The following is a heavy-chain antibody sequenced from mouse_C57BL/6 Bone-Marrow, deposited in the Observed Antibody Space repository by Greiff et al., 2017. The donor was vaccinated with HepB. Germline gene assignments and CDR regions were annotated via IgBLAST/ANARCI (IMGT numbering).Heavy chain of an antibody. CDR3: AGGYYGTPAWFAY. D-gene: IGHD2-1*01. CDR1: GFTFSDYG. CDR2: ISSGSSTI. J-gene: IGHJ3*01. V-gene: IGHV5-17*01. Sequence: EVHLVESGGGLVKPGGSLKLSCAASGFTFSDYGMHWVRQAPEKGLEWVAYISSGSSTIYYADTVKGRFTISRDNAKNTLFLQMTSLGSEDTAMCYCAGGYYGTPAWFAYWGQGAVVTVSA.